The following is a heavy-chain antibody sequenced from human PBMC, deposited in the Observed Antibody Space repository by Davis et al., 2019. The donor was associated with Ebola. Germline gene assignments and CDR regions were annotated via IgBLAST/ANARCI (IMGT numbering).Heavy chain of an antibody. D-gene: IGHD2-15*01. CDR1: GYTFTSYY. CDR3: AREALVVVAATPAGFYYGMDV. J-gene: IGHJ6*04. V-gene: IGHV1-46*01. CDR2: INPSGGST. Sequence: AASVKVSCKASGYTFTSYYMHWVRQAPGQGLEWMGIINPSGGSTSYAQKFQGRVTLTRDTSTSTVYMGLSSLRSEDTAVYYCAREALVVVAATPAGFYYGMDVWGKGTTVTVSS.